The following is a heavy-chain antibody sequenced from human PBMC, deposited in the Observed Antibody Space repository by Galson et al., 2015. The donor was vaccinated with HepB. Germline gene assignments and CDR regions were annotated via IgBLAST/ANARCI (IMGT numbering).Heavy chain of an antibody. CDR2: IYYSGSV. D-gene: IGHD3-10*01. J-gene: IGHJ5*02. Sequence: LSLTCIVSGASISSYYWTWIRQPPGKGLEWIGYIYYSGSVNYNPSLKSRVTISVDTSKNQFSLQLSSVTAADTAVYFCARDRFSFGSGSPQLPGFDPWGQGTLVTVSS. V-gene: IGHV4-59*01. CDR1: GASISSYY. CDR3: ARDRFSFGSGSPQLPGFDP.